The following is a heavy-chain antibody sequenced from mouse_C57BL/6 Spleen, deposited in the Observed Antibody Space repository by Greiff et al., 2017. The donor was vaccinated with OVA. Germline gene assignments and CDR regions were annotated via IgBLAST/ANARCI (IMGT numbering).Heavy chain of an antibody. Sequence: EVQLQQSGPELVKPGASVKISCKASGYTFTDYYMNWVKQSHGKSLEWIGDINPNNGGTSYNQKFKGKATLTVDKSSSTAYMELRSLTSEDSAVDYCARGLQHHWYFDVWGTGTTVTVSS. V-gene: IGHV1-26*01. J-gene: IGHJ1*03. CDR2: INPNNGGT. CDR3: ARGLQHHWYFDV. D-gene: IGHD2-2*01. CDR1: GYTFTDYY.